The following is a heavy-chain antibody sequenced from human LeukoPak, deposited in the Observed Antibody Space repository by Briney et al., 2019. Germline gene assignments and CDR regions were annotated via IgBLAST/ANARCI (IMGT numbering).Heavy chain of an antibody. Sequence: TSETLSLTCTVSGGSITSSYWSWIRQPPGKRLEWIGDIFYSGSTKYNPSLKSRVTISVDTSKNQFSLKVSSVTAADTAVYYCARDNGYSYAPWGQGTLVTVSS. CDR2: IFYSGST. J-gene: IGHJ5*02. V-gene: IGHV4-59*01. D-gene: IGHD5-18*01. CDR1: GGSITSSY. CDR3: ARDNGYSYAP.